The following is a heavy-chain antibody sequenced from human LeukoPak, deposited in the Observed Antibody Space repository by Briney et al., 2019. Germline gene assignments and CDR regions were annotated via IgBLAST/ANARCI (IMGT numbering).Heavy chain of an antibody. CDR2: ISSSSGYI. D-gene: IGHD4-17*01. CDR3: ARDTYGDDFYYYYGMDV. Sequence: KPGGSLRLSCAASGFTFSSYSMNWVRQAPGKGLEWVSSISSSSGYIYYADSVKGRFTISRDNAKNSLYLQMNSLRAEDTAVYYCARDTYGDDFYYYYGMDVWGQGTTVTVSS. V-gene: IGHV3-21*01. J-gene: IGHJ6*02. CDR1: GFTFSSYS.